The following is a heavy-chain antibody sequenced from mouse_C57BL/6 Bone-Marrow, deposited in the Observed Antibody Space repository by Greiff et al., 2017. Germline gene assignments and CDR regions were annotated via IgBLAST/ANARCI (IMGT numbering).Heavy chain of an antibody. CDR2: MNPRSGYK. CDR3: ARSPPYYDYYFDY. J-gene: IGHJ2*01. CDR1: GYTFTSYT. Sequence: VQLQQSGAELARPGASVKMSCKASGYTFTSYTMHWVKQRPGQGLAWIGYMNPRSGYKKYNQKFKNKATLTADKSSSTAYMQLSSLTSEDSAVYYCARSPPYYDYYFDYGGQGTTLTVSS. V-gene: IGHV1-4*01. D-gene: IGHD2-4*01.